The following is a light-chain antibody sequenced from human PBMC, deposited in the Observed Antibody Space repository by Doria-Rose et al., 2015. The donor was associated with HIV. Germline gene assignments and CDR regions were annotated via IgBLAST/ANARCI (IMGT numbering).Light chain of an antibody. Sequence: TQSPESLGMSLGERATLNCKSNQSLPYTSMNYLAWYQQKPGQPTNLLIYWTSTLQSGVPARFSGSGSGTDFTLTISSLEAEDVAVYYCQQYYGTPSFGPGTTVDIK. CDR2: WTS. J-gene: IGKJ3*01. V-gene: IGKV4-1*01. CDR1: QSLPYTSMNY. CDR3: QQYYGTPS.